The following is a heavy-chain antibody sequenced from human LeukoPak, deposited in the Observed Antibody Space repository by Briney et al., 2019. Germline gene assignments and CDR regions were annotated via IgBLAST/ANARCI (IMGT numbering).Heavy chain of an antibody. J-gene: IGHJ4*02. CDR1: GFTFSSYA. D-gene: IGHD3-10*01. Sequence: GGSLRLSCAASGFTFSSYAMHWVRQAPGKGLEWVAVISYDGSNKYYADSVKGRFTISRDNSKNTLYLQMNSLRAEDTAVYYCAKADRGWGVITKDWGQGTLVTVSS. CDR3: AKADRGWGVITKD. V-gene: IGHV3-30-3*01. CDR2: ISYDGSNK.